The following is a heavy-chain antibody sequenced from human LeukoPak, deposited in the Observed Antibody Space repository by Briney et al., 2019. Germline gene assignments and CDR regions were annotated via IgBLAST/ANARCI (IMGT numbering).Heavy chain of an antibody. D-gene: IGHD2-2*02. CDR3: AKGGRGTYCSSTSCYSALGFDY. J-gene: IGHJ4*02. CDR1: GFTFSSYG. CDR2: ISYDGSNK. Sequence: PGGSLRLSCAASGFTFSSYGMHWVRQAPGQGLEWVAVISYDGSNKYYADSVKGRFTISRDNSKNTLYLQMNSLRAEDTAVYYCAKGGRGTYCSSTSCYSALGFDYWGQGTLVTVSS. V-gene: IGHV3-30*18.